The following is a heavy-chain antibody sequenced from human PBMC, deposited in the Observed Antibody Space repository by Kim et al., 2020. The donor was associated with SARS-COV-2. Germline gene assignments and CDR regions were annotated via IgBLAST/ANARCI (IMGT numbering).Heavy chain of an antibody. CDR3: VRGGEGIPTAGDNWFDP. CDR2: INGDGSII. D-gene: IGHD6-13*01. V-gene: IGHV3-74*03. Sequence: GGSLRLSCAASGFTFSNYWMHWVRQAPGKGLEWVSRINGDGSIIKYADSVKGRFTISRGNAKSTLYLQMNSLTADDTAVYYCVRGGEGIPTAGDNWFDPWGQGTLVIVSS. J-gene: IGHJ5*02. CDR1: GFTFSNYW.